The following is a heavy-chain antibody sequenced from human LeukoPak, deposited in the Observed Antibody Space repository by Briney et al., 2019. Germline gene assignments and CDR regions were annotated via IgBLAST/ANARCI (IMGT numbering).Heavy chain of an antibody. V-gene: IGHV3-48*01. CDR3: AKGGSYGVAYFDY. J-gene: IGHJ4*02. CDR1: GFTFSSYS. Sequence: GGSLRLSCAASGFTFSSYSMNWVRQAPGKGLEWVSYISSSSSTIYYADSVKGRFTISRDNSKNTLYLQMNSLRAEDTAFYYCAKGGSYGVAYFDYWGQGTLVTVSS. CDR2: ISSSSSTI. D-gene: IGHD5-18*01.